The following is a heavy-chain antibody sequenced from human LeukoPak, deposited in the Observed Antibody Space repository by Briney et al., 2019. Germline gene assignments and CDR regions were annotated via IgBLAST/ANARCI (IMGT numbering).Heavy chain of an antibody. CDR2: IYTGGST. CDR3: ARDDFYSSGWYTY. V-gene: IGHV3-53*01. D-gene: IGHD6-19*01. Sequence: GGSLRLSCAASGFTVSSNYMTWVRQAPGKGLEWVSFIYTGGSTYYADSVKGRFTISRDNSKNTLYLQMSSLRVEDTAVYYCARDDFYSSGWYTYWGQGTLVTVSS. J-gene: IGHJ4*02. CDR1: GFTVSSNY.